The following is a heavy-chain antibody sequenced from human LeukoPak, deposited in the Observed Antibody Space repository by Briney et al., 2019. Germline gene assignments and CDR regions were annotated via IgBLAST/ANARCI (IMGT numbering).Heavy chain of an antibody. J-gene: IGHJ5*02. D-gene: IGHD3-16*01. CDR2: IYPDDSDT. CDR3: ARLEPNYYDYVWGEDWFDP. CDR1: GYNFTNYW. Sequence: GESLKISCQGSGYNFTNYWIAWVRQMPGKGLEWMGVIYPDDSDTRYSPSFQGQVTISADKSISTAYLQWSSLKASDSAMYYCARLEPNYYDYVWGEDWFDPWGQGTLVTVSS. V-gene: IGHV5-51*01.